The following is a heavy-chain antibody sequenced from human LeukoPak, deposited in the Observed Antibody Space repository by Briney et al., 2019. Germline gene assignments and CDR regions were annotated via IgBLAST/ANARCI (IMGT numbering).Heavy chain of an antibody. CDR1: GYTFTSYG. D-gene: IGHD6-19*01. J-gene: IGHJ4*02. Sequence: ASVKVSCKASGYTFTSYGISWVRQAPGQGLEWMGWISAYNGNTNYAQKLQGRVTMTTDTSTSTAYMELRSLRSDDTAVYYCARGRYISGRSYYFDYWGQGTLVTVSS. CDR2: ISAYNGNT. CDR3: ARGRYISGRSYYFDY. V-gene: IGHV1-18*01.